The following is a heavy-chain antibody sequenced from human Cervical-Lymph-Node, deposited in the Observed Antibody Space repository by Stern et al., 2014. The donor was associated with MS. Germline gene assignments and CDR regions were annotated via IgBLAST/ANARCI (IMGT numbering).Heavy chain of an antibody. CDR2: IYYSGST. Sequence: VQLQESGPGLVKPSETLSLPCTVSGGSITSYSWSWIRQPPGKGLEWIGYIYYSGSTNLTPSLKSRVTISVDTSKNQFSLKLSSVTAADTAVYYCARGPYSTGLHFDYWGQETLVTVSS. D-gene: IGHD6-25*01. CDR3: ARGPYSTGLHFDY. V-gene: IGHV4-59*01. CDR1: GGSITSYS. J-gene: IGHJ4*02.